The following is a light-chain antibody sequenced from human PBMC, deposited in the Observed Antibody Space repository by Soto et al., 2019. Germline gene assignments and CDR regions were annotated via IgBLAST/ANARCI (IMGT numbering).Light chain of an antibody. Sequence: DIQMTQSPSSLSASVGDRVTITCRASQSIDNYLNWYQQKPGKAPNLLIYAASTLLSGVPSRFSGRGYGTHCALPISSLQPEDFATYYRQQSYSSPETFGQGTKVEIK. CDR1: QSIDNY. V-gene: IGKV1-39*01. J-gene: IGKJ1*01. CDR3: QQSYSSPET. CDR2: AAS.